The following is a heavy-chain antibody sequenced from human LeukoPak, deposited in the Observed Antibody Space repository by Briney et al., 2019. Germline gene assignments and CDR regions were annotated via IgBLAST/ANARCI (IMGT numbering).Heavy chain of an antibody. CDR1: GGSISSYY. D-gene: IGHD2-2*01. J-gene: IGHJ5*02. V-gene: IGHV4-34*01. Sequence: SETLSLTFTVSGGSISSYYWSWIRQPPGKGLEWIGEINHSGSTNYNPSLKSRVTISVDTSKNQFSLKLSSVTAADTAVYYCARGTYSPAAIPWGQGTLVTDSS. CDR2: INHSGST. CDR3: ARGTYSPAAIP.